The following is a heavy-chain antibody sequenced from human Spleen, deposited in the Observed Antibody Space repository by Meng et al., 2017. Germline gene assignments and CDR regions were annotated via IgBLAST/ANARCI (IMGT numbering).Heavy chain of an antibody. J-gene: IGHJ4*02. V-gene: IGHV4-61*09. CDR3: ARERQRGLPYFDS. CDR2: IYTSQRT. Sequence: SETLSLTCTVSGDSISSGTYYWSWIRQAAGKGLEWIGHIYTSQRTNYNPSLKSRITISIDTSKNQFSLELNSVTAADAAVYYCARERQRGLPYFDSWGQGALVTVSS. CDR1: GDSISSGTYY. D-gene: IGHD3-10*01.